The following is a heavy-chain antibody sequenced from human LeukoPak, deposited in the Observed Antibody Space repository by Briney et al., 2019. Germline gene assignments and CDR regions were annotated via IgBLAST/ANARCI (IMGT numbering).Heavy chain of an antibody. D-gene: IGHD3-10*01. V-gene: IGHV7-4-1*02. CDR2: INTNTGNP. CDR1: GYTFTSHY. J-gene: IGHJ5*02. Sequence: ASVKVSCKASGYTFTSHYMHWVRQAPGQGLEWMGWINTNTGNPTYAQGFTGRFVFSLDTSVSTAYLQISSLKAEDTAVYYCARVLRSYYGSGSYNWFDPWGQGTLVTVSS. CDR3: ARVLRSYYGSGSYNWFDP.